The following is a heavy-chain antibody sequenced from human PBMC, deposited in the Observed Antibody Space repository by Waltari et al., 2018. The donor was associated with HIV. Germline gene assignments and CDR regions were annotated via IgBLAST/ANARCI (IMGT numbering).Heavy chain of an antibody. CDR2: INHSGST. CDR3: ARGLSSSGRVVAGDAFDI. J-gene: IGHJ3*02. D-gene: IGHD6-25*01. CDR1: GGSFSGYY. Sequence: QVQLQQWGAGLLKPSETLSLTCAVYGGSFSGYYWSWIRPPPGKGLGWIGEINHSGSTNSNPSLKSRVTISVDTSKNQFSLKLSSVTAADTAVYYCARGLSSSGRVVAGDAFDIWGQGTMVTVSS. V-gene: IGHV4-34*01.